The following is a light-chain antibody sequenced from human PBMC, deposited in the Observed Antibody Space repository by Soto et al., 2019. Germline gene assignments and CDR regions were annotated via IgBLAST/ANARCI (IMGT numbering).Light chain of an antibody. Sequence: EIVMMQSPATLSVSPGESVTLSCRASQLFSSNLAWYQNKPGQAPRILIYGVSTRDTGVPDRFSGSASGTEFTLTISRLQPEDFAVYYCQQYNNWTRTFGQGTRLEIK. CDR3: QQYNNWTRT. CDR1: QLFSSN. CDR2: GVS. V-gene: IGKV3-15*01. J-gene: IGKJ5*01.